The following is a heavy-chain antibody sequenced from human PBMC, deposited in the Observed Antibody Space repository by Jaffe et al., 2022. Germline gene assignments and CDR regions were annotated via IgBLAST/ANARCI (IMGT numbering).Heavy chain of an antibody. CDR1: GFTFSSYG. Sequence: QVQLVESGGGVVQPGGSLRLSCAASGFTFSSYGMHWVRQAPGKGLEWVAFIRYDGSNKYYADSVKGRFTISRDNSKNTLYLQMNSLRAEDTAVYYCAKESADDYGDLYFGYWGQGTLVTVSS. CDR2: IRYDGSNK. V-gene: IGHV3-30*02. J-gene: IGHJ4*02. D-gene: IGHD4-17*01. CDR3: AKESADDYGDLYFGY.